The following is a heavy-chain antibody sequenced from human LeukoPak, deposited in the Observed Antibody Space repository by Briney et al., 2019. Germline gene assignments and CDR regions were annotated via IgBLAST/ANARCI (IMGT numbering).Heavy chain of an antibody. V-gene: IGHV4-38-2*02. J-gene: IGHJ5*01. CDR2: IFHTGDT. Sequence: SETLSLTCTVSGYSISSGYYWGWIRQSPGKGLEWIGSIFHTGDTYYNPSLKSRVTISMDMSKNVLSLKLTFVTAADTAVYYCTRDSELRWFYSWGQGTLVTVSS. CDR1: GYSISSGYY. CDR3: TRDSELRWFYS. D-gene: IGHD1-14*01.